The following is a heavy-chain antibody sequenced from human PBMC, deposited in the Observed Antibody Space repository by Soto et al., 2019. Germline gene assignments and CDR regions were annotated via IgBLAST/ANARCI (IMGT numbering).Heavy chain of an antibody. CDR2: ISANNGNT. CDR1: GYTFTSYG. D-gene: IGHD1-7*01. Sequence: QIQLVQSGAEVKKPGASVTVSCKASGYTFTSYGVSWVRQAPGQGLERMGWISANNGNTNYAQKLQGRVTMPTDTSTSTAYMELRSLRSDDTAVYYCARGPITGTNWFDPWGQGTLVTVSS. J-gene: IGHJ5*02. V-gene: IGHV1-18*01. CDR3: ARGPITGTNWFDP.